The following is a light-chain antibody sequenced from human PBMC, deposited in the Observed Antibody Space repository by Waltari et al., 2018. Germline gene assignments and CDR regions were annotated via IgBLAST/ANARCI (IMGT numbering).Light chain of an antibody. V-gene: IGKV1-39*01. CDR3: QQSYSTPKYT. J-gene: IGKJ2*01. Sequence: DIQMTQSPSSLSASVGDRVTITCRASQSISSYLNWYQQKPGKAPKLRIYAASSLQSGVPSRFSGSGSGTDFTLTISSLQPEDFATYYCQQSYSTPKYTFGQGTKLEIK. CDR1: QSISSY. CDR2: AAS.